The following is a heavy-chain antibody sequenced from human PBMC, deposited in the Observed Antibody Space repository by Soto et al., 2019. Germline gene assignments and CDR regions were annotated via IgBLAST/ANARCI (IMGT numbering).Heavy chain of an antibody. V-gene: IGHV4-39*01. CDR3: ARVCRSGDDRSYFDY. CDR1: GGSISSSSYY. CDR2: IYYSGST. D-gene: IGHD3-3*01. J-gene: IGHJ4*02. Sequence: QLQLQESGPGLVKPSETLSLTCTVSGGSISSSSYYWGWIRQPPGKGLEWIGSIYYSGSTYYNPSLKSRVTISVDTSKNQFPLRLSSVTAADTAVYYCARVCRSGDDRSYFDYWGQGTLVTVSS.